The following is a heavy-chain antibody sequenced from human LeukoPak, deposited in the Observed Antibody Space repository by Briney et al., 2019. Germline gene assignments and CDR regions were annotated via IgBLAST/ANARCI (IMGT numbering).Heavy chain of an antibody. CDR2: MNPNSGNT. V-gene: IGHV1-8*03. J-gene: IGHJ5*02. D-gene: IGHD3-10*01. Sequence: GASVKVSCKASGYTLTSYDINWVRQATGQGLEWMGWMNPNSGNTGYAQKFQGRVTITRNTSISTAYMELSSLRSEDTAVYYCARGLMVRGAYWFDPWGQGTLVTVSS. CDR3: ARGLMVRGAYWFDP. CDR1: GYTLTSYD.